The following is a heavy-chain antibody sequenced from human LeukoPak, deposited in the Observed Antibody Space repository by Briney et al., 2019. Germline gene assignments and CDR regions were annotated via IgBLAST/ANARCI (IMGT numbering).Heavy chain of an antibody. J-gene: IGHJ4*02. V-gene: IGHV3-30*02. CDR2: IRYDVSNK. CDR3: ARGHIVVLTAPDY. D-gene: IGHD2-21*02. Sequence: GGSLRLSCAASGFSFSSHGMHWVRQAPGKGLEWVAFIRYDVSNKYYADSVKGRFTISRDNSKNTLYLQMNSLRVEDTSVYYCARGHIVVLTAPDYWGQGTLVTFSS. CDR1: GFSFSSHG.